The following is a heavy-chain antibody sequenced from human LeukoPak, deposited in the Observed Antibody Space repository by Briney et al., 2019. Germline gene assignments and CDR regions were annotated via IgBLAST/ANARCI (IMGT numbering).Heavy chain of an antibody. V-gene: IGHV1-2*02. D-gene: IGHD6-13*01. CDR2: INPNSGGT. J-gene: IGHJ5*02. CDR3: ARLKALSSSLSWFDP. Sequence: PGASVKVSCRASGYTFTDHYVHWVRQAPGQGLEWMGWINPNSGGTLSAQKFQGRVTMSRDTSISTAYMELTRLSSDDTAVYYCARLKALSSSLSWFDPWGQGTLVTVSS. CDR1: GYTFTDHY.